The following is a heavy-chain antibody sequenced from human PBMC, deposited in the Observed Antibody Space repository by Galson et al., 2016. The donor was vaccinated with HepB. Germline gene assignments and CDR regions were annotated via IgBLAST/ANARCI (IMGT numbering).Heavy chain of an antibody. J-gene: IGHJ4*02. CDR2: INPDGGRT. CDR3: ARDTGDETTYFDY. CDR1: GYTFSSYY. V-gene: IGHV1-46*01. Sequence: SVKVSCKASGYTFSSYYIHWVRQAPGQGLQWMGIINPDGGRTNYPQKFKGRVTMTRDTSTSTVYMELRSPTSEDTAIYYCARDTGDETTYFDYWGQGTLVTVSS. D-gene: IGHD4-17*01.